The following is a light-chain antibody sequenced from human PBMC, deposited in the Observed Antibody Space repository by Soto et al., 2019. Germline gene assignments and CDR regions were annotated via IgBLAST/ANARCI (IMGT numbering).Light chain of an antibody. Sequence: IVMTQSPATLSVSPVDRATLSCRASQSVNSNLAWYQQKPGHAPRLLIYGASTRATGIPVRFSGSGSGKEFTLTIRSMKSEDFAVYYCQQYNNWPGTFGQGTKVDI. CDR1: QSVNSN. V-gene: IGKV3-15*01. J-gene: IGKJ1*01. CDR3: QQYNNWPGT. CDR2: GAS.